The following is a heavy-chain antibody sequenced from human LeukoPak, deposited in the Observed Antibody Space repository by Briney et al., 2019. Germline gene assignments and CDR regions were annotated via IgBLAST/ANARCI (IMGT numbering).Heavy chain of an antibody. V-gene: IGHV3-23*01. Sequence: TGGSLRLPCAASGFTFSGYAMTWVRQAPGEGLEWVSTISGTDNNTYYADSVKGRFTVSRDNSKNTLYLQMNSLRAEDTAVYYCAKGSGSSWPTFDYWGQGTLVTVSS. CDR3: AKGSGSSWPTFDY. CDR1: GFTFSGYA. D-gene: IGHD6-13*01. CDR2: ISGTDNNT. J-gene: IGHJ4*02.